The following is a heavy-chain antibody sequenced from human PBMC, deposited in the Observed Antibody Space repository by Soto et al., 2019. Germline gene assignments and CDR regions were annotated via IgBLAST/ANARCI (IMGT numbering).Heavy chain of an antibody. CDR2: ISYDASNK. Sequence: GGSLRLSCAASGFTFSSYGMHWVRQAPGKGLEWVAVISYDASNKYYADSVKGRFTISRDNSKNTLFLQMNSPRAEDTAVYYCAKDGLHAVGYFDYWGQGTMITVSS. J-gene: IGHJ4*02. V-gene: IGHV3-30*18. CDR1: GFTFSSYG. CDR3: AKDGLHAVGYFDY. D-gene: IGHD1-26*01.